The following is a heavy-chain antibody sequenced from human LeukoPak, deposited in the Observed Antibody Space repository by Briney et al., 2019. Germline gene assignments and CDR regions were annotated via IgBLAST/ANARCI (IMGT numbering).Heavy chain of an antibody. V-gene: IGHV2-5*01. CDR1: GFSLSTSGVG. CDR2: IYWNDDK. D-gene: IGHD5-18*01. CDR3: ALHRINTAMVTAFDY. J-gene: IGHJ4*02. Sequence: SGPTLVNPTQTLTLTCTFSGFSLSTSGVGVGWIRQPPGKALEWLAPIYWNDDKRYSPSLKSRLTITKDTSKNQVVLTMTNMDPVDTATYYCALHRINTAMVTAFDYWGQGTLVTVSS.